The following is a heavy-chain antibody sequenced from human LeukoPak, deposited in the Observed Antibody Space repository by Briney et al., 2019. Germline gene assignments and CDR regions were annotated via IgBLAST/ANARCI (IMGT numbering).Heavy chain of an antibody. CDR1: GFAFSSYS. CDR3: ASTEDYYDSSDYAFDI. J-gene: IGHJ3*02. V-gene: IGHV3-21*01. D-gene: IGHD3-22*01. CDR2: ISSSTSYI. Sequence: GGSLRLSCAASGFAFSSYSMNWVRQAPGKGLEWVSSISSSTSYIYYADSVKGRFTISRDNAKDSLYLQMNSLRAEDTAVYYCASTEDYYDSSDYAFDIWGQGTMVTVSS.